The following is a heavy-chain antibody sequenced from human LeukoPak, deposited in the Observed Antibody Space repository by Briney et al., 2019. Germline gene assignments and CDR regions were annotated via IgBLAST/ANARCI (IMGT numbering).Heavy chain of an antibody. Sequence: GGSLRLSCAASGFTFSSYGMHWVRQAPGKGLERVAFIRYDGSNKYYADSVKGRFTISRDNSKNTLYLQMNSLRAEDTAVYYCAKSHVVYCSGGGCYEVDYWGQGTLVTVSS. D-gene: IGHD2-15*01. CDR2: IRYDGSNK. V-gene: IGHV3-30*02. CDR3: AKSHVVYCSGGGCYEVDY. J-gene: IGHJ4*02. CDR1: GFTFSSYG.